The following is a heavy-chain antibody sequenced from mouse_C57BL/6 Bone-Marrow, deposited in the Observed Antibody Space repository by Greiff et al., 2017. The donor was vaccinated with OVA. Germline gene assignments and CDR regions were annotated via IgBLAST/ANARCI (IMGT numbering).Heavy chain of an antibody. CDR1: GFTFSSYG. J-gene: IGHJ4*01. D-gene: IGHD2-4*01. Sequence: EVKLVESGGDLVKPGGSLKLSCAASGFTFSSYGMSWVRQTPDKSLEWVATISSGGSYTYYPDSVKGRFTISRDNAKNTLYLQMSSLKSEDTAMYYCARHAPIYYDYMDYWGQGTSVTVSS. CDR2: ISSGGSYT. CDR3: ARHAPIYYDYMDY. V-gene: IGHV5-6*01.